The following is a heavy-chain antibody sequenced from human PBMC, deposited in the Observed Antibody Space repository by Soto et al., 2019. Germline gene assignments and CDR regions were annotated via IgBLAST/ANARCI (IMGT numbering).Heavy chain of an antibody. CDR1: GYTFTSYS. Sequence: ASVKISCKTSGYTFTSYSISWVRQAPGQGLEWMGWISAYNGNTNYAQKLQGRVTMTTDTSTSTAYMELRSLRSDDTAVYYCARDPRPYNSGYDSVNDYWRQGTPVPVSS. D-gene: IGHD5-12*01. V-gene: IGHV1-18*01. J-gene: IGHJ4*02. CDR2: ISAYNGNT. CDR3: ARDPRPYNSGYDSVNDY.